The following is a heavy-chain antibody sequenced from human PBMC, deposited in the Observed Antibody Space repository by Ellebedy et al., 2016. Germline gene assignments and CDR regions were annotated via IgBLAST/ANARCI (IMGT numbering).Heavy chain of an antibody. D-gene: IGHD6-13*01. Sequence: ASVKVSCKASGYTFTSYYMHWVRQAPGHGLEWMGVINPTAGSTSSAQKFQGRLTLTRDTSTSTVYMDLSSLRSEDTAVYYCARKGVAAAGLFDYWGQGTLVTVSS. J-gene: IGHJ4*02. CDR2: INPTAGST. CDR3: ARKGVAAAGLFDY. V-gene: IGHV1-46*01. CDR1: GYTFTSYY.